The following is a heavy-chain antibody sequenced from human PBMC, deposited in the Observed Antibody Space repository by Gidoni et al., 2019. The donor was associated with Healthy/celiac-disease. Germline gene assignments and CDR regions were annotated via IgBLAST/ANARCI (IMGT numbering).Heavy chain of an antibody. V-gene: IGHV4-39*02. D-gene: IGHD3-22*01. Sequence: QLQLQESGPGLVKPSETLSLTCTVSGGSISSSSYYWGWIRQPPGKGLEWIGSIYYSGSTYYNPSLKSRVTISVDTSKNQFSLKLSSVTAADTAVYYCAREGYYDSSGYYYGSWFDPWGQGTLVTVSS. CDR3: AREGYYDSSGYYYGSWFDP. CDR1: GGSISSSSYY. CDR2: IYYSGST. J-gene: IGHJ5*02.